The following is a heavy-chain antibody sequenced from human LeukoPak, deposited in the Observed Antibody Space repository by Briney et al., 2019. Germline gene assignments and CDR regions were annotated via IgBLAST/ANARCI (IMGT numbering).Heavy chain of an antibody. V-gene: IGHV1-46*01. J-gene: IGHJ6*02. CDR2: INPSGGST. D-gene: IGHD3-10*01. CDR3: ARGLYYYGSGPSYYYYGMDV. Sequence: RASVKVSCKASGYTFTSYYMHWVRQAPGQGLEWMGIINPSGGSTSYAQKFQGRVTMTRDTSTSTVYMELSSLRSEDTAVYYCARGLYYYGSGPSYYYYGMDVWGQGTTVTVSS. CDR1: GYTFTSYY.